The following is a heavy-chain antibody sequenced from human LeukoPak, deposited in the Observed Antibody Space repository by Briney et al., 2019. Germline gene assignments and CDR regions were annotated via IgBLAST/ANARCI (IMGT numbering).Heavy chain of an antibody. D-gene: IGHD6-19*01. CDR3: ARDAYSSGWYRTHAFDI. V-gene: IGHV1-18*01. CDR2: ISAYNGNT. J-gene: IGHJ3*02. Sequence: GAAVTVSCKASGGTFSSYAISWVRQAPGQGLEWMGWISAYNGNTKYAQKLQGRVTMTTDTSTSTAYMELRSLRSDDTAVYYCARDAYSSGWYRTHAFDIWGQGTMVTVSS. CDR1: GGTFSSYA.